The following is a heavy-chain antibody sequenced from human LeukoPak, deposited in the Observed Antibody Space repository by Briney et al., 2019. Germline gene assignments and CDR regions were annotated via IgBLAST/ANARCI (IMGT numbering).Heavy chain of an antibody. V-gene: IGHV4-4*02. D-gene: IGHD2-15*01. CDR1: GGSISSSNW. J-gene: IGHJ4*02. CDR2: IYHSGST. Sequence: SETLSLTCAVSGGSISSSNWWSWVRQPPGKGLEWIGEIYHSGSTNYNPSLKSRVTISVDKSKNQFSLKLSSVTAADTAVYYCTTLGCSGGSCYFDYWGQGTLVTVSS. CDR3: TTLGCSGGSCYFDY.